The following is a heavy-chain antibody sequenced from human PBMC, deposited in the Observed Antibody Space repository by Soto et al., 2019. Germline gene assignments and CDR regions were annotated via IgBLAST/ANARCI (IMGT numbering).Heavy chain of an antibody. Sequence: PSETLSLTCTVSGGSISSFYWSWIRQPPGKGLEWIGYIYYSGNTNYNPSLKSRVTISVDTSKNTLYLQMNSLRAEDTAVYYCAKARAQYYDFWSGYPVDYWGQGTLVTVSS. V-gene: IGHV4-59*12. J-gene: IGHJ4*02. CDR2: IYYSGNT. CDR3: AKARAQYYDFWSGYPVDY. D-gene: IGHD3-3*01. CDR1: GGSISSFY.